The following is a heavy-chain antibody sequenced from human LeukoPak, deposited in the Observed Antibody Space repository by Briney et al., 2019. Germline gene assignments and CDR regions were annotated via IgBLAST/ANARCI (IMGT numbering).Heavy chain of an antibody. Sequence: GGSLRLSCAASGLIFSSYEMNWVRQAPGKGLEWISCISSSGTTMYYADSVKGRFTISRDNAKNSLYLQMNSLRAEDTAVYYCARGFRDTAMFLDYWGQGTLVTVSS. D-gene: IGHD5-18*01. CDR2: ISSSGTTM. J-gene: IGHJ4*02. V-gene: IGHV3-48*03. CDR3: ARGFRDTAMFLDY. CDR1: GLIFSSYE.